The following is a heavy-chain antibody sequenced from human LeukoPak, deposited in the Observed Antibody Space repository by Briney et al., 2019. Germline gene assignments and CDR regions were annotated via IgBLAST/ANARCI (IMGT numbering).Heavy chain of an antibody. J-gene: IGHJ3*02. V-gene: IGHV1-2*02. Sequence: ASVKVSCKASGYTFIGYYMHWVRQAPGQGLEWMGWINPNSGGTNYAQKFQGRVTMTRDTSISTAYMELSRLRSDDTAVYYCASDITAADAFDIWGQGTMVTVSS. D-gene: IGHD3-3*01. CDR2: INPNSGGT. CDR3: ASDITAADAFDI. CDR1: GYTFIGYY.